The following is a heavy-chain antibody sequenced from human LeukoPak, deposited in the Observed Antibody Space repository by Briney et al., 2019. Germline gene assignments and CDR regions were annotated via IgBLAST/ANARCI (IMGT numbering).Heavy chain of an antibody. CDR3: ARGYCSGGSCPDAFDI. CDR1: GFTFSSYA. CDR2: ISYDGSNK. Sequence: GGSLRLSCAASGFTFSSYAMSWVRQAPGKGLEWVAVISYDGSNKYYADSVKGRFTISRDNSKNTLYLQMNSLRAEDTAVYYCARGYCSGGSCPDAFDIWGQGTMVTVSS. D-gene: IGHD2-15*01. V-gene: IGHV3-30-3*01. J-gene: IGHJ3*02.